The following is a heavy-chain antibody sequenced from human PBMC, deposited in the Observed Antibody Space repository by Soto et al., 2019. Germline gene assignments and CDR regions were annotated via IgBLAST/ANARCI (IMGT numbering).Heavy chain of an antibody. D-gene: IGHD3-16*01. Sequence: QVQLQESGPGLVKPSGTLSLTCAVSSVSISSGNWWSWVRQPPGKGLEWIGEIYHSGVTNYNPSLRSRVTTSVNKSRNQFFVDLTSVPAADSAVYYCAMHLGEEPFSPLDHWGQGTLVTVSS. CDR1: SVSISSGNW. CDR3: AMHLGEEPFSPLDH. J-gene: IGHJ4*02. CDR2: IYHSGVT. V-gene: IGHV4-4*02.